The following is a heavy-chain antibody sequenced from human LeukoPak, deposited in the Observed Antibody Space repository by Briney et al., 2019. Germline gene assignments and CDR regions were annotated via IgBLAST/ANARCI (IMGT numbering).Heavy chain of an antibody. Sequence: ASVKVSCKASGYTFTSYGISWVRQAPGQGLEWMGWISAYNGNTNYAQKLQGRVTMTKDTTTSTAYMELRSLRSDDTAVYYCARDSGRTFWYYYYYMDVWGKGTTVTVSS. V-gene: IGHV1-18*01. D-gene: IGHD3-3*01. CDR2: ISAYNGNT. CDR3: ARDSGRTFWYYYYYMDV. J-gene: IGHJ6*03. CDR1: GYTFTSYG.